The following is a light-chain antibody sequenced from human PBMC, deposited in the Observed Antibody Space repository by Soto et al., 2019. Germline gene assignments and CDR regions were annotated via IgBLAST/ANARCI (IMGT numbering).Light chain of an antibody. CDR1: SIDVGGYNY. V-gene: IGLV2-8*01. CDR3: SSYAGSNNYV. CDR2: DVS. Sequence: QSARTQPASVSVSPGQSITISCTGTSIDVGGYNYVSWYQQHPGKAPKLMIYDVSKRPSGVPDRFSGSKSGNTASLTASGLQAEDEADYYCSSYAGSNNYVFGTGTRSPS. J-gene: IGLJ1*01.